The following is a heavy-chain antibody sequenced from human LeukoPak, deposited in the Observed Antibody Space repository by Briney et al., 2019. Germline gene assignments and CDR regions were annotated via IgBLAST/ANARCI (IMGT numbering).Heavy chain of an antibody. CDR2: IKQDGSEK. CDR3: ARDAKYSSSWSSY. Sequence: GGSLRLSCAASGFTFSSYAMSWVRQAPGKGLEWVANIKQDGSEKYYVDSVKGRFTISRDNAKNSLYLQMNSLRAEDTAVYYCARDAKYSSSWSSYWGQGTLVTVSS. V-gene: IGHV3-7*01. J-gene: IGHJ4*02. D-gene: IGHD6-13*01. CDR1: GFTFSSYA.